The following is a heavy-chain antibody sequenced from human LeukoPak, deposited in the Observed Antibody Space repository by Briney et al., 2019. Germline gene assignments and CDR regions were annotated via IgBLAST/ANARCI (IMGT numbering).Heavy chain of an antibody. Sequence: SETLSLTCTVSGGSISIGGYYWSWIRQPAGKGLEWIGRIYTSGSTNYNPSLKSRVTISVDTSKNLFSLKLSSVTAADTAVYYCAGERTGDLVDYWGQGTLVTVSS. CDR1: GGSISIGGYY. V-gene: IGHV4-61*02. CDR2: IYTSGST. D-gene: IGHD7-27*01. CDR3: AGERTGDLVDY. J-gene: IGHJ4*02.